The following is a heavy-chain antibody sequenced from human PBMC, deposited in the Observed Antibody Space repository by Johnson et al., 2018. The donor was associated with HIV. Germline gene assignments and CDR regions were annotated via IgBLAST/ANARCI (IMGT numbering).Heavy chain of an antibody. CDR3: AKECSSWDGGCFCI. Sequence: QVQLVESGGGLVQPGGSLRLSCAASGFTFSSYWMSWVRQAPGKGLEWVAVIWYDGSNKYYADSVKGRFTISRENSKNTPYLQMNSLRAEDTAGYYCAKECSSWDGGCFCIWGQGTMVTVSS. CDR1: GFTFSSYW. J-gene: IGHJ3*02. CDR2: IWYDGSNK. D-gene: IGHD6-13*01. V-gene: IGHV3-33*06.